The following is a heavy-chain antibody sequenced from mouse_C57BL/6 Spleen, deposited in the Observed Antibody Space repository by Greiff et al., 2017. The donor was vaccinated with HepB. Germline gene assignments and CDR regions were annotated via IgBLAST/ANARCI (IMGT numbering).Heavy chain of an antibody. CDR3: ARQNQFRKQAMDY. J-gene: IGHJ4*01. V-gene: IGHV5-6*01. CDR1: GFTFSSYG. CDR2: ISSGGSYT. Sequence: VQLKESGGDLVKPGGSLKLSCAASGFTFSSYGMSWVRQTPDKRLEWVATISSGGSYTYYPDSVKGRFTISRDNAKNTLYLQMSSLKSEDTAMYYCARQNQFRKQAMDYWGQGTSVTVSS.